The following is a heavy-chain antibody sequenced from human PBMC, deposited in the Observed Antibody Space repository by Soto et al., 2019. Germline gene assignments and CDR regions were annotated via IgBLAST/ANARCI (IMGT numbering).Heavy chain of an antibody. CDR2: TYSSGTT. CDR1: GFTVTVSNNY. Sequence: EVQLVESGGGLIQPGGSLRLSCAASGFTVTVSNNYMSWVRQAPGRGLEWVSLTYSSGTTYYADSVRGRFTISRDNSKNTLYLQMNSLRAEDTAVYYCAKDNPVIGTGGMDVWGQGTTVTVSS. V-gene: IGHV3-53*01. CDR3: AKDNPVIGTGGMDV. D-gene: IGHD1-1*01. J-gene: IGHJ6*02.